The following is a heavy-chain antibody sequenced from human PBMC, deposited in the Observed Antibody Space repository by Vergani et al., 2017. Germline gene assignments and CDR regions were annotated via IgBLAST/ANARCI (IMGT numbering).Heavy chain of an antibody. J-gene: IGHJ3*02. D-gene: IGHD6-6*01. Sequence: QVQLQQWGAGLLKPSETLSLTCAVYGGSFNGYYWSWIRQPPGKGLEWVSYISSSSSTIYYADSVKGRFTISRDNAKNSLYLQMNSLRAEDTAVYYCARDVLDSSSLQPDAFDIWGQGTMVTVSS. CDR1: GGSFNGYY. CDR3: ARDVLDSSSLQPDAFDI. V-gene: IGHV3-11*04. CDR2: ISSSSSTI.